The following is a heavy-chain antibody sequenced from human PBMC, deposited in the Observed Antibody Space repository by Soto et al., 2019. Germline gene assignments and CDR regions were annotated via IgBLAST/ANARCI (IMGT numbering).Heavy chain of an antibody. CDR1: GGSISSCY. CDR3: VNGGCSGGSCYPWISWFDP. Sequence: SETLSLTCTVSGGSISSCYWSWIRQPPGKGLEWIGYIYYSGSTNYNPSLKSRVTISVDTSKNQFSLKLSSVTAADTAVYYCVNGGCSGGSCYPWISWFDPWGQGTLVTVS. J-gene: IGHJ5*02. CDR2: IYYSGST. V-gene: IGHV4-59*08. D-gene: IGHD2-15*01.